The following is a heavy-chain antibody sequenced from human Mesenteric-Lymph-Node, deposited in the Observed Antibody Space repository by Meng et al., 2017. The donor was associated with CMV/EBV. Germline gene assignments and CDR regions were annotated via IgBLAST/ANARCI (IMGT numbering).Heavy chain of an antibody. V-gene: IGHV4-4*07. Sequence: SETLSLTCTVSGGSISSYYWSWIRQPAGKGLEWIGRIYTSGSTNYNPSLKSRVTISVDTSKNQFSLKLSSVTAADTAVYYCATSTGPANAPFDPWGQGTLVTVSS. CDR1: GGSISSYY. CDR2: IYTSGST. CDR3: ATSTGPANAPFDP. D-gene: IGHD2-8*02. J-gene: IGHJ5*02.